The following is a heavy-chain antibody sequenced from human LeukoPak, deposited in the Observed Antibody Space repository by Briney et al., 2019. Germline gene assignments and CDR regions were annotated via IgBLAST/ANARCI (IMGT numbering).Heavy chain of an antibody. D-gene: IGHD1-26*01. CDR1: GFSFSTYS. CDR2: VSSSASTK. J-gene: IGHJ4*02. Sequence: GGSLRLSCVASGFSFSTYSMNWARHAAGKGLEWVSYVSSSASTKYYADSVEGRFTVSRDNAKNSLYSQMNSLRAEDSGVYYCARPRGGGSHDDFDYWGQGTLVTVSS. CDR3: ARPRGGGSHDDFDY. V-gene: IGHV3-48*01.